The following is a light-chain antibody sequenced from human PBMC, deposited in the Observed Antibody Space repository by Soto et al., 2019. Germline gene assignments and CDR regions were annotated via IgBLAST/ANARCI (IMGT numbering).Light chain of an antibody. CDR3: SSYTTSSTLLYL. CDR2: SVS. J-gene: IGLJ1*01. Sequence: QSALTQPASVSGSPGQSITISCTGTSSDVGGYNYVSWYQQHPGKAPKLMIYSVSNRPAGVSNRFSGSKSGNTASLTISGLQAEDEAYYYCSSYTTSSTLLYLFGTGTKLTVL. V-gene: IGLV2-14*01. CDR1: SSDVGGYNY.